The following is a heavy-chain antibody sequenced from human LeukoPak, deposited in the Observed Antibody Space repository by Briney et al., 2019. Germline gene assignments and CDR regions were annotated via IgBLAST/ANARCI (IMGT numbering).Heavy chain of an antibody. D-gene: IGHD3-9*01. J-gene: IGHJ5*02. Sequence: ASVKVSCKTSGYTFTGYYMHWVRQAPGQGLEWMGWINPNSGGTNYAQKFQGRLTMTIDTSISAAYMELTSLTSEDTAVYYCARGAPKTLRYSDWVAVTWLDPWGQGTLVTVSS. V-gene: IGHV1-2*02. CDR3: ARGAPKTLRYSDWVAVTWLDP. CDR1: GYTFTGYY. CDR2: INPNSGGT.